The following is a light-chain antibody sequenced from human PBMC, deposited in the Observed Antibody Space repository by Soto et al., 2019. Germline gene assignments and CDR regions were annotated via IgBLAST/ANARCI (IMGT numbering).Light chain of an antibody. V-gene: IGKV1-5*01. CDR1: QSVRSW. CDR2: DAS. J-gene: IGKJ4*01. CDR3: QPYDNYPLT. Sequence: DIQMTQSPSTLSASVGDRVTITCRASQSVRSWLAWYQQKPGKAPKFLIYDASSLESGVPSRFSGSGSGTEFTLTISSLQPDDFDTYYCQPYDNYPLTLGGGTKVDIK.